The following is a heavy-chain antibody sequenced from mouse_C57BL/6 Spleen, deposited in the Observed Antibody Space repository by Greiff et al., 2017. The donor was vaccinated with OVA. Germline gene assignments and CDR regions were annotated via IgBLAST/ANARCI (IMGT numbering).Heavy chain of an antibody. V-gene: IGHV5-4*01. CDR2: ISDGGSYT. J-gene: IGHJ2*01. CDR3: ARELTGTFFDY. Sequence: EVHLVESGGGLVKPGGSLKLSCAASGFTFSSYAMSWVRQTPEKRLEWVATISDGGSYTYYPDNVKGRFTISRDNAKNNLYLQMSHLKSEDTAMYYCARELTGTFFDYWGQGTTLTVSS. CDR1: GFTFSSYA. D-gene: IGHD4-1*01.